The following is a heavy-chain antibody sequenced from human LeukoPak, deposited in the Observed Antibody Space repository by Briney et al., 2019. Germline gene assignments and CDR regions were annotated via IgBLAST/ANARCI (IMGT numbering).Heavy chain of an antibody. J-gene: IGHJ3*02. CDR1: GGSISSYY. CDR3: ARVWSIFGVVSAFDI. Sequence: PSETLSLTCTVSGGSISSYYWSWIRQPPGKGLEWIGFIYYSGSTNYNPSLKSRVTISVDTSKNRFSLKLGSVTAADTAVYYCARVWSIFGVVSAFDIWGQGTMVTVSS. V-gene: IGHV4-59*01. CDR2: IYYSGST. D-gene: IGHD3-3*01.